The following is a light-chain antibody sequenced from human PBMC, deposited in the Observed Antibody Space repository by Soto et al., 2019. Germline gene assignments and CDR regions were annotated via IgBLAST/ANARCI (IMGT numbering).Light chain of an antibody. CDR1: SSDVGAYNY. V-gene: IGLV2-14*01. CDR3: NSFTSTTSTTPYV. J-gene: IGLJ1*01. CDR2: DVT. Sequence: QSALTQPASVSGSPGQSITISCTGTSSDVGAYNYVSWYQQYPGKAPKLMIYDVTNRPSGVSDRFSGSKSGNTASLTISGLQAEDEPDYYCNSFTSTTSTTPYVFGTGTKLTVL.